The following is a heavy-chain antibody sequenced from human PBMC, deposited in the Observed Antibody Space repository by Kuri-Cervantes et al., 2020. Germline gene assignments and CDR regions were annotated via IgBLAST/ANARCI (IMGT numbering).Heavy chain of an antibody. CDR1: GFIFSDHS. D-gene: IGHD6-19*01. V-gene: IGHV3-48*04. Sequence: GESLKISCAASGFIFSDHSMNWVRQAPGKGLEWVSYISSSGSTIYYADSVKGRFTISRDNAKNSLYLQMNSLRAEDTAVYYCARVADDSSGWYIGAGGFDPWGRGTLVTVSS. J-gene: IGHJ5*02. CDR2: ISSSGSTI. CDR3: ARVADDSSGWYIGAGGFDP.